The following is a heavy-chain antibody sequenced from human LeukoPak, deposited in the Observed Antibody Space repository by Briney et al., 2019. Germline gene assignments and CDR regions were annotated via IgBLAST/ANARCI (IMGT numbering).Heavy chain of an antibody. CDR2: IGISGDT. Sequence: GGSLRLSCAASEFAFNRSVMHWVRQAIGKGLEWVSAIGISGDTYYSDSVRGRFAVSRENARNSMFLQMSSPRVGDTAVYYCARSRRSYNYQGDAFDLWGQGTVVIVSS. D-gene: IGHD1-1*01. J-gene: IGHJ3*01. V-gene: IGHV3-13*01. CDR3: ARSRRSYNYQGDAFDL. CDR1: EFAFNRSV.